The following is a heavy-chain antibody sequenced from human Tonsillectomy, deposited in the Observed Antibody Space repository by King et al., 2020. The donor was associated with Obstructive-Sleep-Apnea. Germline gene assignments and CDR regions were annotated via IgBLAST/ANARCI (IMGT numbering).Heavy chain of an antibody. Sequence: VQLVESGGGLVKPGGSLRLSCAASGFTFSSYNMNWVRQAPGKGLEWVSYISGSGSHIYYADSLKGRFTISRDNAKNSLYLQMNSLKAEDTAVYYCAREGEYSVWGSYRYTIDYWGQGTLVIVSS. CDR3: AREGEYSVWGSYRYTIDY. CDR2: ISGSGSHI. V-gene: IGHV3-21*06. J-gene: IGHJ4*02. CDR1: GFTFSSYN. D-gene: IGHD3-16*02.